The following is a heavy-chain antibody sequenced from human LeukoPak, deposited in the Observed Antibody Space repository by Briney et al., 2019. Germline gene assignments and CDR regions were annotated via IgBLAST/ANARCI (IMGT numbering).Heavy chain of an antibody. CDR3: ARLMGATLYFDY. J-gene: IGHJ4*02. V-gene: IGHV5-51*01. Sequence: GESLKISCKGSGFTFTSYWIGWVRQMPGKGLEWMGVICLGDSDARYSPSFQGQVTISADRSISTAYLQWSSLKASDTAMYYCARLMGATLYFDYWSQGTLVTVSS. CDR2: ICLGDSDA. D-gene: IGHD1-26*01. CDR1: GFTFTSYW.